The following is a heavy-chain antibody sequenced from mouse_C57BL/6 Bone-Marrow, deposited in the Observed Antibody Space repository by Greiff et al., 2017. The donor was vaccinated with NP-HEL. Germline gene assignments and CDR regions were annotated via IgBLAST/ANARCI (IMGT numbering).Heavy chain of an antibody. V-gene: IGHV5-4*01. CDR2: ISDGGSYT. CDR1: GFTFSSYA. CDR3: ARNYYGSHMDY. Sequence: EVHLVESGGGLVKPGGSLKLSCAASGFTFSSYAMSWVRQTPEKRLEWVATISDGGSYTYYPDNVKGRFTISRDNAKNHLYLQMSHLKSEDTAMYYCARNYYGSHMDYWGQGTSVTVSS. D-gene: IGHD1-1*01. J-gene: IGHJ4*01.